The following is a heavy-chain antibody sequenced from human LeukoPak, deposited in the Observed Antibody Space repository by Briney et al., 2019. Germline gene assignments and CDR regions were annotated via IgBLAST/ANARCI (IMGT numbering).Heavy chain of an antibody. J-gene: IGHJ4*02. CDR2: IYNSGST. V-gene: IGHV4-4*07. CDR3: AREWELVFDY. Sequence: SETLSLTCTVSGGSISSFYWNWIRQPAGKGLEWTGRIYNSGSTNYNPSLKSRLSMSVDTSKNQLSLNLRSVTAADTAIYYCAREWELVFDYWGQGTLVTVSS. D-gene: IGHD1-26*01. CDR1: GGSISSFY.